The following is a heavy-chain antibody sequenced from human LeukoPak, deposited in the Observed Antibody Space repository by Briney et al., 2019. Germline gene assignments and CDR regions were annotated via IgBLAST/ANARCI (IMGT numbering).Heavy chain of an antibody. V-gene: IGHV3-21*01. Sequence: PGGSLRLSCAASGFTFSSYEMNWVRQAPGKGLEWVSSISSSSSYMYYADSVKGRFTISRDNAKNSLYLQMNSLRAEDTAVYYCATAPYSSGWTDYYFDYWGQGTLVTVSS. CDR1: GFTFSSYE. CDR2: ISSSSSYM. CDR3: ATAPYSSGWTDYYFDY. D-gene: IGHD6-19*01. J-gene: IGHJ4*02.